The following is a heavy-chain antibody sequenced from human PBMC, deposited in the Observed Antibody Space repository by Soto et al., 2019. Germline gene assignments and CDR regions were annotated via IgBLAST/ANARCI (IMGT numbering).Heavy chain of an antibody. V-gene: IGHV5-51*03. CDR3: ASLRFLSRGSYYEPFDY. D-gene: IGHD1-26*01. Sequence: PGESLKISCKGSGYSFTTYWIGWVRQMPGKGLEWMGIIYPGDSDIRYSPSFQGQVTISADKSISTAYLQWSSLKASDTAMYYCASLRFLSRGSYYEPFDYWGQGTLVTVSS. J-gene: IGHJ4*02. CDR1: GYSFTTYW. CDR2: IYPGDSDI.